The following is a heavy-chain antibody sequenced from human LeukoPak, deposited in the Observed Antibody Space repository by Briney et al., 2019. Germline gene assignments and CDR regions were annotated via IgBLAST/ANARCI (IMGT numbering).Heavy chain of an antibody. Sequence: GASVKVSCKASGYTFTSYYMHWVRQAPGQGLEWMGIINPSGGSTSYAQKFQGRVTMTRDTSTSTVYMELNSLRSEDTAVYYCARDLSMIVVVTRYYFDYWGQGTLVTVSS. CDR1: GYTFTSYY. CDR3: ARDLSMIVVVTRYYFDY. D-gene: IGHD3-22*01. V-gene: IGHV1-46*01. CDR2: INPSGGST. J-gene: IGHJ4*02.